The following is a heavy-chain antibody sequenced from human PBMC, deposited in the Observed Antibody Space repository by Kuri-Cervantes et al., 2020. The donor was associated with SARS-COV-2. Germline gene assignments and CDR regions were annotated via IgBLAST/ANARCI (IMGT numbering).Heavy chain of an antibody. Sequence: GSLRLSCTVSGGSISSSSYYWGWIRQPPGKGLEWIGSIYTSGSTNYNPSLKSRVTMSVDTSKNQFSLKLSSVTAADTAVYYCARVRSLIVNNAFDTWGQGTMVTVSS. V-gene: IGHV4-39*07. CDR3: ARVRSLIVNNAFDT. J-gene: IGHJ3*02. CDR1: GGSISSSSYY. D-gene: IGHD2-21*01. CDR2: IYTSGST.